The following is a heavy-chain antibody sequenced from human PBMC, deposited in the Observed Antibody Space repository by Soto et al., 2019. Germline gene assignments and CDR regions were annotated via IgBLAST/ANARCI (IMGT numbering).Heavy chain of an antibody. Sequence: QLQLQESGPGLVKPSETLSLTCTVSGGSISSRSYYWGWIRQPPGKGLEWIVSIYFSGNAYYNPSLKSRVAVSVDTSKNQFSLKVTSVTATDTAVYYCARHNDTSSRYLLPDFWGQGTLVTVSS. CDR3: ARHNDTSSRYLLPDF. V-gene: IGHV4-39*01. D-gene: IGHD6-13*01. CDR1: GGSISSRSYY. J-gene: IGHJ4*02. CDR2: IYFSGNA.